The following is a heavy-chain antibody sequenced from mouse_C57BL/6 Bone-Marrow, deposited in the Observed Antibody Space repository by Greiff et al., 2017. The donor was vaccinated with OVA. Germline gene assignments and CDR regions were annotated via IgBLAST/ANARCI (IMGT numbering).Heavy chain of an antibody. V-gene: IGHV5-16*01. Sequence: EVQLQESEGGLVQPGSSMKLSCTASGFTFSDYYMAWVRQVPEKGLEWVANINYDGSSTYYLDSLKSRFIISRDNAKNILYLQMSSLKSEDTATYYCARVKYYGSSYVFDYWGQGTTLTVSS. CDR1: GFTFSDYY. CDR2: INYDGSST. D-gene: IGHD1-1*01. J-gene: IGHJ2*01. CDR3: ARVKYYGSSYVFDY.